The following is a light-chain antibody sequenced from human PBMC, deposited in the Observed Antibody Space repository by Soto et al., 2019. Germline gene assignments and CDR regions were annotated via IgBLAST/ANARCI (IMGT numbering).Light chain of an antibody. CDR1: SSDVGGYNY. CDR3: TSYTSYSTLDV. Sequence: QSALTQHASVSGSPGQSITISCTGTSSDVGGYNYVSWYQQHPDKAPKLMIYEVSNRPSGVSNRFSGSKSGHTASLTISGLQSEDEADYFCTSYTSYSTLDVFGTGTKLTVL. V-gene: IGLV2-14*01. J-gene: IGLJ1*01. CDR2: EVS.